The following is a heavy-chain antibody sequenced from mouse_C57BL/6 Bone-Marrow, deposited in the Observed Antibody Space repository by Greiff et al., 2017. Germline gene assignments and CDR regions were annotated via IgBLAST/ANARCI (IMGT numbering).Heavy chain of an antibody. J-gene: IGHJ3*01. CDR3: ARQLRGAY. V-gene: IGHV1-81*01. CDR1: GYTFTSYG. D-gene: IGHD3-2*02. Sequence: QVHVKQSGAELARPGASVKLSCKASGYTFTSYGISWVKQRTGQGLEWIGEIYPRSGNTYYNEKFKGKATLTADKSSSTAYMELRSLTSEDSAVYFCARQLRGAYWGQGTLVTVAA. CDR2: IYPRSGNT.